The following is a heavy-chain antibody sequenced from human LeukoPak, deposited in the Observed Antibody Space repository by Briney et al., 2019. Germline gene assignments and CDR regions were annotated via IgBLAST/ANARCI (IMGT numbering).Heavy chain of an antibody. CDR3: ARGLEGEFDP. CDR1: GYTFTSYD. V-gene: IGHV1-8*01. J-gene: IGHJ5*02. Sequence: ASVKASCTASGYTFTSYDINWVRQATGQGLEWMGWMNPNSGTKGYAQKFQGRVTMTRNTSISTAYMELSSLRSEDTAVYYCARGLEGEFDPWGQGTLVTVSS. D-gene: IGHD1-26*01. CDR2: MNPNSGTK.